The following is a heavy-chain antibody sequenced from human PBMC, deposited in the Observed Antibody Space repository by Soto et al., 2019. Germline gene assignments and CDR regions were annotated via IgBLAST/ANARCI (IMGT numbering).Heavy chain of an antibody. CDR2: IDSDGSTT. Sequence: EVQLVESGGGLVQPGGSLRLSCAASGFTFSVYWMHWVRQAPGKGLVWVSRIDSDGSTTSYADSVKGRFTISRDNAQSTLYLQMNSLRAEDTAVYYCARPGYSNYRPGVDVWGQGTTVTVSS. CDR3: ARPGYSNYRPGVDV. D-gene: IGHD4-4*01. V-gene: IGHV3-74*01. J-gene: IGHJ6*02. CDR1: GFTFSVYW.